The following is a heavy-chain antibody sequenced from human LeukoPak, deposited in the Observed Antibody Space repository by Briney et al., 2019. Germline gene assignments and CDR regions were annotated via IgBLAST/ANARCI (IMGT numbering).Heavy chain of an antibody. V-gene: IGHV4-30-4*08. D-gene: IGHD3-22*01. CDR2: IYYSGST. CDR1: GGSISSSSYY. Sequence: PSETLSLTCTVSGGSISSSSYYWSWIRQPPGKGLEWIGYIYYSGSTYYNPSLKSRVTISVDTSKNQFSLKLSSVTAADTAVYYCARDAYDSSGYYLNYFDYWGQGTLVTVSS. CDR3: ARDAYDSSGYYLNYFDY. J-gene: IGHJ4*02.